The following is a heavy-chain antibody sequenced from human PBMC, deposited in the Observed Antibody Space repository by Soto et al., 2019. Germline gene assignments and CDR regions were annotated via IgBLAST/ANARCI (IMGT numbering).Heavy chain of an antibody. V-gene: IGHV1-8*01. D-gene: IGHD1-26*01. J-gene: IGHJ4*02. Sequence: ASVTVSCKASGYTFTSYDINWVRQATGQGLEWMGWMNPNSGNTGYAQKFQGRVTMTRNTSISTAYMELSSLRSEDTAVYYCARGLVGATTLLYFDYWGQGTLVTVSS. CDR1: GYTFTSYD. CDR3: ARGLVGATTLLYFDY. CDR2: MNPNSGNT.